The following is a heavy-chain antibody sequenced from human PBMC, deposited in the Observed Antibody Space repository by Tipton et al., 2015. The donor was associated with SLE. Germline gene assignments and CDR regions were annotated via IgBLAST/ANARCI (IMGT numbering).Heavy chain of an antibody. D-gene: IGHD3-16*02. J-gene: IGHJ4*02. Sequence: TLSLTCTVSGGSISSSSYYWGWIRQPPGKGLEWIGSIYHNGSTYYNPSLKSRVTISIDTSKNQFSLKLRSVTAADTAIYYCARVVTSVYFDYWGQGTLVTVSS. CDR2: IYHNGST. V-gene: IGHV4-39*07. CDR3: ARVVTSVYFDY. CDR1: GGSISSSSYY.